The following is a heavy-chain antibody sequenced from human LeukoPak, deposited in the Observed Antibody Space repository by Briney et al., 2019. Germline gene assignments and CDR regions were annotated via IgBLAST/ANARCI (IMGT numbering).Heavy chain of an antibody. CDR1: GGTFSSYA. V-gene: IGHV1-69*13. CDR2: IIPIFGTA. D-gene: IGHD2-21*02. CDR3: ARLYCGGDCYSEVGYGMDV. Sequence: SVKVSCKASGGTFSSYAISWVRQAPGQGLEWMGGIIPIFGTANYAQKFQGRVTMTADESTSTAYMELSSLRSEDTAVYYCARLYCGGDCYSEVGYGMDVWGQGTTVTVSS. J-gene: IGHJ6*02.